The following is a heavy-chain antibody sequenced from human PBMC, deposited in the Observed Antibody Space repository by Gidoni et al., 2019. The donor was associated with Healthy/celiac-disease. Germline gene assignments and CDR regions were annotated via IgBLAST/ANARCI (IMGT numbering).Heavy chain of an antibody. J-gene: IGHJ4*02. D-gene: IGHD6-13*01. Sequence: QVQLVESGGGVVQPGRSLRLSCAASGSPFRSYAMHWVRQAPGKGLEGVAVISYDGSNKYYADSVKGRFTISRDNSKNTLYLQMNSLRAEDTAVYYCARGPQPYSSSWYPIDYWGQGTLVTVSS. CDR3: ARGPQPYSSSWYPIDY. CDR1: GSPFRSYA. V-gene: IGHV3-30-3*01. CDR2: ISYDGSNK.